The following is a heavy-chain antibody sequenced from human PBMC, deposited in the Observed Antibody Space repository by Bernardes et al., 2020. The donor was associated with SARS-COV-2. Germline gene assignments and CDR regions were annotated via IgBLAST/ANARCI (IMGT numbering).Heavy chain of an antibody. J-gene: IGHJ4*02. V-gene: IGHV4-28*01. CDR2: IYHNGRS. CDR1: GYSISSDRW. D-gene: IGHD2-8*02. CDR3: ARFTGDATSIDY. Sequence: SEPLSLTCAVSGYSISSDRWWGCIRQPPGKGLEWIGFIYHNGRSYYNPSLKSRVTMSVDTSKNQFSLKLNFVTAVDAAVYFCARFTGDATSIDYWGQGTLVTVSS.